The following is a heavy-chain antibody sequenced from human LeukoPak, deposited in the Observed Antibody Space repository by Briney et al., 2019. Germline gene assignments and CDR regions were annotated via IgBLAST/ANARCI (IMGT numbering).Heavy chain of an antibody. J-gene: IGHJ4*02. CDR2: INHSGST. CDR3: ARHGSRWAARDY. Sequence: PSQTLSLTCTVSGGSISSGGYYWSWIRQPPGKGLEWIGEINHSGSTNYNPSLKSRVTISVDTSKNQFSLKLSSVTAADTAVYYCARHGSRWAARDYWGQGTLVTVSS. D-gene: IGHD6-6*01. V-gene: IGHV4-39*01. CDR1: GGSISSGGYY.